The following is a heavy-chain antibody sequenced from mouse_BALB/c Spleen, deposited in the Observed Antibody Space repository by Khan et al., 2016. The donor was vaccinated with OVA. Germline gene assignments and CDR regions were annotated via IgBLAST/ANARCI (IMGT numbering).Heavy chain of an antibody. CDR3: ARAYYGNDYYAMDY. Sequence: EVQVVESGGDLVKSGGSLKVSCAASGFTFSSYGMSWVRQTPDKRLEWVATISSGGRYTYFPDSVKGRFTISRNNANNTLYLQMSSLKSGDTAMYDWARAYYGNDYYAMDYWGQGTSVTVSS. J-gene: IGHJ4*01. CDR1: GFTFSSYG. CDR2: ISSGGRYT. D-gene: IGHD2-10*01. V-gene: IGHV5-6*01.